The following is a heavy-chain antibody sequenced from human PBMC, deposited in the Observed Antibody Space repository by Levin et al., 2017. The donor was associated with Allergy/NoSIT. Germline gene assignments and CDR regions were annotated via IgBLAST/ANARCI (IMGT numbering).Heavy chain of an antibody. D-gene: IGHD2/OR15-2a*01. Sequence: GGSLRLSCVASGVAFSSYSMNWVRQAPGKGLEWISYISSSSSSIDYADSVKGRFTISRDNAKNSLFLQMNSLRDEDTAVYFCAGMKRNIRQAFGIWGQGKMVTVSS. V-gene: IGHV3-48*02. CDR1: GVAFSSYS. J-gene: IGHJ3*02. CDR3: AGMKRNIRQAFGI. CDR2: ISSSSSSI.